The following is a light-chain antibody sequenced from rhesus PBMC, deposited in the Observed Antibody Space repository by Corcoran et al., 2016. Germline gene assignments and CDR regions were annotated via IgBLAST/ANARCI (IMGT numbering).Light chain of an antibody. CDR2: ASS. Sequence: DIQMTQSPSSLSASVGDRVTVTCRASQGINKELSWYQHKPGKAPTFLIYASSTLHTGVSSRFSGSGSGTDFTLTIRSLQPEDVAPYSCLHDYSTPFSFGQGTKVEI. J-gene: IGKJ2*01. V-gene: IGKV1-94*01. CDR1: QGINKE. CDR3: LHDYSTPFS.